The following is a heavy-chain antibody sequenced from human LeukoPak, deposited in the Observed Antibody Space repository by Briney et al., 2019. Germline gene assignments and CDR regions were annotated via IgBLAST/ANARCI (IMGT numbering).Heavy chain of an antibody. D-gene: IGHD6-19*01. J-gene: IGHJ5*02. CDR3: ARAVAENWFDP. CDR2: INSDGSST. CDR1: GFTFSSYW. V-gene: IGHV3-74*01. Sequence: PGGSLRLSCAASGFTFSSYWMHWVRQAPGKGLVWVSRINSDGSSTSYADSVKGRFTISRDNAKNSLYLQMNSLRAEDTAVYYCARAVAENWFDPWGQGNLVTVSS.